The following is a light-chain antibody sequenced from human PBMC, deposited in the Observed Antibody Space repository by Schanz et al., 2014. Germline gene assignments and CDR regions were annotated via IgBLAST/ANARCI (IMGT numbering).Light chain of an antibody. CDR3: SSYADNNKEL. Sequence: QSALTQTPSASGSPGQSVTISCTGTSSDVGTYDTVSWYQQHPGKAPKLMIYEVTKRPSGVPDRFSGSKSGNTASLTVSGLQAEDEADYHCSSYADNNKELFGGGTKLTVL. CDR2: EVT. J-gene: IGLJ3*02. V-gene: IGLV2-8*01. CDR1: SSDVGTYDT.